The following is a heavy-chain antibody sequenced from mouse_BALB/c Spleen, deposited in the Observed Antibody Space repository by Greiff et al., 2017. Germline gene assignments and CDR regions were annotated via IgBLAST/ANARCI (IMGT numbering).Heavy chain of an antibody. D-gene: IGHD2-14*01. J-gene: IGHJ3*01. CDR2: IWAGGST. CDR3: ASYYRYDGPAWFAY. V-gene: IGHV2-9*02. CDR1: GFSLTSYG. Sequence: QVQLKESGPGLVAPSQSLSITCTVSGFSLTSYGVHWVRQPPGKGLEWLGVIWAGGSTNYNSALMSRLSISKDNSKSQVFLKMNSLQTDDTAMYYCASYYRYDGPAWFAYWGQGTLVTVSA.